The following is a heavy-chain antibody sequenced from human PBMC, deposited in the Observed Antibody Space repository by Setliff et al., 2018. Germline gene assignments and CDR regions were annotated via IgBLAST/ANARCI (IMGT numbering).Heavy chain of an antibody. CDR1: GYTFTSYD. Sequence: ASVKVSCKASGYTFTSYDINWVRQATGQGLEWMGWLNPNSGNTGYAQKFQGRVTITRNTSISTAYMELSSLRSEDTAVYYCARRGLGYDFWSGYYTMYYFDYWGQGTLVTVSS. J-gene: IGHJ4*02. D-gene: IGHD3-3*01. CDR3: ARRGLGYDFWSGYYTMYYFDY. V-gene: IGHV1-8*03. CDR2: LNPNSGNT.